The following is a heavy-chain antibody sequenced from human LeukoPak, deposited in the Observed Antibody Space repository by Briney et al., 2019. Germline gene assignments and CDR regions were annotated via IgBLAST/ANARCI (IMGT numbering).Heavy chain of an antibody. D-gene: IGHD6-13*01. CDR3: AKNHRVIAAAGRFDY. V-gene: IGHV3-23*01. CDR2: ISGSGGST. J-gene: IGHJ4*02. Sequence: GGSLRLSCAASGFTFSRYAMSWVRQAPGKGLEWVSAISGSGGSTYYADSVKGRFTISRDNSKNTLYLQMNSLRAEDTAVYYCAKNHRVIAAAGRFDYWGQGTLVTVSS. CDR1: GFTFSRYA.